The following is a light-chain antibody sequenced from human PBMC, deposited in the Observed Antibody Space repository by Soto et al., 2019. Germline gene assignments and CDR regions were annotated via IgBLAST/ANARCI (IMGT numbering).Light chain of an antibody. J-gene: IGKJ2*01. Sequence: TLSASVGDRVAITCRASQTISTWMSWYQQKPGKAPKLLVYDASTLQSGVASRFSGSGSGTEFTLIISGLHPDDSATYHGQHYTKTNMPWIFGQVTKVDIK. CDR1: QTISTW. V-gene: IGKV1-5*01. CDR2: DAS. CDR3: QHYTKTNMPWI.